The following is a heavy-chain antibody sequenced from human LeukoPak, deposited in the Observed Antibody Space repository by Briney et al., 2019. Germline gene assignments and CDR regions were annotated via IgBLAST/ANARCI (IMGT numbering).Heavy chain of an antibody. V-gene: IGHV3-33*01. Sequence: GRSLRLSCAASGFTFSSYGMHWVRQAPGKGLEWVAVIWYDGSNKYYADSVKGRFTISRDNSKNTLYLQMNSLRAEDTAVYYCAREGRVVLAARHPHSSFDYWGQGTLVTVSS. CDR2: IWYDGSNK. D-gene: IGHD2-2*01. CDR3: AREGRVVLAARHPHSSFDY. CDR1: GFTFSSYG. J-gene: IGHJ4*02.